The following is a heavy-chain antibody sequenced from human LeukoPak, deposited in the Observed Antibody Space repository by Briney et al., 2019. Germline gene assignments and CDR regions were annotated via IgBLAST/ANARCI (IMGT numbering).Heavy chain of an antibody. D-gene: IGHD4-17*01. CDR1: GFTFSSYG. J-gene: IGHJ6*04. Sequence: GRPLRLSCAASGFTFSSYGMHWVRQAPGKGLEWVAVIWYDGSNKYYADSVKGRFTISRDNSKNTLYLQMNSLRAEDTAVYYCASSYGDYAFDGMDVWGKGTTVTVSS. CDR3: ASSYGDYAFDGMDV. CDR2: IWYDGSNK. V-gene: IGHV3-33*01.